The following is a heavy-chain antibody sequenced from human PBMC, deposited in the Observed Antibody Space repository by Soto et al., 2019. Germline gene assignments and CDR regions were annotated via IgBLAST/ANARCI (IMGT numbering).Heavy chain of an antibody. Sequence: RRLSCAASGFTFRNYPMTWVRQAPGKGLDWVSTISGSGVDTYYPDSVKGRVTISRDNSKNTLYLQINSLRAEDTAVYYCAKGGLLPRANRWFWGQGTLVTVSS. D-gene: IGHD2-2*01. CDR2: ISGSGVDT. V-gene: IGHV3-23*01. J-gene: IGHJ4*02. CDR3: AKGGLLPRANRWF. CDR1: GFTFRNYP.